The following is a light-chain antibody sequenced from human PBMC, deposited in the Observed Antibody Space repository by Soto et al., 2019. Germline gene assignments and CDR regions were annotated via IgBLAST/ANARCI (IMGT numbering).Light chain of an antibody. CDR2: AAS. J-gene: IGKJ1*01. CDR1: HTINNY. CDR3: QQSYSTPPT. V-gene: IGKV1-39*01. Sequence: DFQMTQSPSSLSASVGDRVTITCRAGHTINNYLNWYQQRPGKAPKLLIYAASSLQIGVPSRFRGSGSRTDFTLTITSLQPEDFATYFCQQSYSTPPTFGQRTKVEIK.